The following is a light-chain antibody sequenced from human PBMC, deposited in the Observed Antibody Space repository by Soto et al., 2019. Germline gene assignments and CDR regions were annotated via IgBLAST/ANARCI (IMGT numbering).Light chain of an antibody. CDR1: QSVTNN. CDR3: QHYANWPLT. V-gene: IGKV3-15*01. CDR2: DTS. J-gene: IGKJ4*01. Sequence: EVVLAQSPGTLSLSPGERATLSCRASQSVTNNYLAWFQQKLGQAPRLLIYDTSIRATGVPARFRGSASGTEFTLTITSLQSEDFAVYYCQHYANWPLTFGGGTRVESK.